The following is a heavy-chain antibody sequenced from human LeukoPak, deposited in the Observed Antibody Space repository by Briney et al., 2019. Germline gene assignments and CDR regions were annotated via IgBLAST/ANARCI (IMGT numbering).Heavy chain of an antibody. J-gene: IGHJ3*02. CDR1: GGSISSGGYY. Sequence: SETLSLTCTVSGGSISSGGYYWSWIRQPPGKGLEWIGYIYHSGSTYYNPSLKSRVTISVDRSKNQFSLKLSSVTAADAAVYYCARDYAHYDFWSRDAFDIWGQGTMVTVSS. V-gene: IGHV4-30-2*01. CDR2: IYHSGST. CDR3: ARDYAHYDFWSRDAFDI. D-gene: IGHD3-3*01.